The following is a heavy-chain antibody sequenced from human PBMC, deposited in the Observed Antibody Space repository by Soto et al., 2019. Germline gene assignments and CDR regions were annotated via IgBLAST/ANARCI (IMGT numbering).Heavy chain of an antibody. V-gene: IGHV4-59*08. CDR3: ARHPYCSGGSCGSD. J-gene: IGHJ4*02. D-gene: IGHD2-15*01. CDR1: GGSISSYY. CDR2: IYYSGST. Sequence: SETLSLTCTVSGGSISSYYWSWIRQPPGKGLEWIGYIYYSGSTNYNPSLKSRVTISVDTSKNQFSLKLSSVTAADTAVYYCARHPYCSGGSCGSDWGQGTLVTVSS.